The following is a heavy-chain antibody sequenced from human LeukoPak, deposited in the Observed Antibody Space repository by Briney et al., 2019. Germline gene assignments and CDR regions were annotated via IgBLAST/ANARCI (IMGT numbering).Heavy chain of an antibody. D-gene: IGHD2-15*01. CDR2: MNPNSGNT. CDR1: GYTFTSYD. CDR3: ARGGDIVLRNEIFDY. J-gene: IGHJ4*02. Sequence: ASVKVSCKASGYTFTSYDINWVRQATGQGLEWMGWMNPNSGNTGYAQKFQGRVTMTRNTSISTAYMELSSLRSDDTAVYYCARGGDIVLRNEIFDYWGQGTLVTVSS. V-gene: IGHV1-8*01.